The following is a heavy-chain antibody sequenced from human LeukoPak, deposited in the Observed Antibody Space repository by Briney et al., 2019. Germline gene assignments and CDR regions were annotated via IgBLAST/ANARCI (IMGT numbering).Heavy chain of an antibody. D-gene: IGHD3-22*01. CDR1: GYTLTELS. CDR3: AWGYYDSSGYYRED. CDR2: INPSSGGT. Sequence: ASVKVSCKVSGYTLTELSMHWVRQAPGQGLEWMGRINPSSGGTNYAQKFQGRVTMTRDTSISTAYMELSRLRSDDTAVYYCAWGYYDSSGYYREDWGQGTQVTVSS. J-gene: IGHJ4*02. V-gene: IGHV1-2*06.